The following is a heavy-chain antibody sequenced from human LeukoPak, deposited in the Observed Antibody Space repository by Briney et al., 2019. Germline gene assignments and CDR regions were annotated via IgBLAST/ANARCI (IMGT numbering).Heavy chain of an antibody. J-gene: IGHJ5*02. CDR3: AKNPAIVVATLWFDP. CDR2: ISGGGSNT. CDR1: GFTFSSFA. V-gene: IGHV3-23*01. Sequence: QSGGSLRLSCAASGFTFSSFAMSWVRQAPGKGLGWVSVISGGGSNTFYTDSVKGRFTISRDNSKNTLYLQMNSLRAEDTAIYYCAKNPAIVVATLWFDPWGQGTLVTVSS. D-gene: IGHD3-22*01.